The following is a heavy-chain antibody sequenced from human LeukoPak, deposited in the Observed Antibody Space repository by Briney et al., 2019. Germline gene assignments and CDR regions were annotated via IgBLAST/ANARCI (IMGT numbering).Heavy chain of an antibody. D-gene: IGHD3-3*01. CDR1: GFTLSSYA. CDR2: ISGSGGST. V-gene: IGHV3-23*01. CDR3: SKYTDFWSGIGDYFDF. J-gene: IGHJ4*02. Sequence: GGSLRLSCAASGFTLSSYAMSWVRQAPGKGLEWVSDISGSGGSTFYADSVKGRFTISRDNSKNTLYLQMNSLRAEDTAVYYCSKYTDFWSGIGDYFDFWGQGTLVTVSS.